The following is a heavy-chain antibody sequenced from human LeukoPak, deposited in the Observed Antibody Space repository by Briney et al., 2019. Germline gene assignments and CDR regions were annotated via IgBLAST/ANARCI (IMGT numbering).Heavy chain of an antibody. CDR2: IYHSGST. V-gene: IGHV4-4*02. D-gene: IGHD5-24*01. CDR3: ARVKVATITRFCYFDY. CDR1: GGSISSSNW. Sequence: ASGTLSLTCAVSGGSISSSNWWSWVRQPPGKGLEWIGEIYHSGSTNYNPSLKSRVTISVDTSKNQFSLKLSSVTAADTAVYYCARVKVATITRFCYFDYWGQGTLVTVSS. J-gene: IGHJ4*02.